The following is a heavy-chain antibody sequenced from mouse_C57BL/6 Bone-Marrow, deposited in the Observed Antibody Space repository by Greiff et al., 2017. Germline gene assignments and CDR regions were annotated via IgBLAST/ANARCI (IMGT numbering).Heavy chain of an antibody. CDR2: IYPGDGDT. CDR1: GYAFSSYW. J-gene: IGHJ1*03. V-gene: IGHV1-80*01. D-gene: IGHD2-2*01. Sequence: VQLQQSGAELVKPGASVKISCKASGYAFSSYWMNWVKQRPGKGLEWIGQIYPGDGDTNYNGKFKGKATLTADKSSSTAYMQLSSLTSEDSAVYFCARVMVTTGNWYFDVWGTGTTVTVSS. CDR3: ARVMVTTGNWYFDV.